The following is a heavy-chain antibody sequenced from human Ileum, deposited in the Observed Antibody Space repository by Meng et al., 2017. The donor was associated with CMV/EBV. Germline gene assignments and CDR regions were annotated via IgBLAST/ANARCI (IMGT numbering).Heavy chain of an antibody. CDR1: GYTFTSYY. Sequence: SVKVSCKASGYTFTSYYIHWVRQAPGQGLEWMATMNPSGGMTRDAQKFQGRVTMTRDTSTSTVYMELSSLRSEDTALYYCAKEWGGNYYFDHWGQGTLVTVSS. CDR2: MNPSGGMT. V-gene: IGHV1-46*01. D-gene: IGHD1-7*01. CDR3: AKEWGGNYYFDH. J-gene: IGHJ4*02.